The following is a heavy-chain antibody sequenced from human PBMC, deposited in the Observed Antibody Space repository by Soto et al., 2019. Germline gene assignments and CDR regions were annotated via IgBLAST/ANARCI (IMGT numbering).Heavy chain of an antibody. CDR3: ARNYDILTGYYPFDY. Sequence: GASVKVSCKDSVYTFTSYGISWVRQAHRQGLEWMGWISAYNGNTNYAQKLQGRVTMTTDTSTSTAYMELRSLRSDDTAVYYCARNYDILTGYYPFDYWGQGTLVTVSS. D-gene: IGHD3-9*01. V-gene: IGHV1-18*01. J-gene: IGHJ4*02. CDR2: ISAYNGNT. CDR1: VYTFTSYG.